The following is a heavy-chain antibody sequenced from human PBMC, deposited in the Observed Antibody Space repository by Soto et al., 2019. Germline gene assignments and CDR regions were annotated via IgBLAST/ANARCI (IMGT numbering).Heavy chain of an antibody. CDR1: GLTVSRTQ. CDR2: IYSGGST. J-gene: IGHJ4*02. V-gene: IGHV3-53*01. D-gene: IGHD6-6*01. Sequence: EVQLVEAGGGLIQPGGSLRLSCAVSGLTVSRTQMSWVRQAPGKGLQWVSVIYSGGSTYYANAVKGRFTISRDISENTLYLELDKLTVDDTAVYYCARAREPEYSSSIFFDYWGRGTLVTVSS. CDR3: ARAREPEYSSSIFFDY.